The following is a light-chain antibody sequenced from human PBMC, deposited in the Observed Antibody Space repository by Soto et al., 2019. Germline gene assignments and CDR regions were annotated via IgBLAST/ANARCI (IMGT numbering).Light chain of an antibody. CDR2: EVS. Sequence: QSVLTQPASVSGSPGQSITISCTGTSSDVGSYNVVSWYRQHPGKAPKLMMYEVSKRPSGVSTRFSGSKSGNTASLTISGLQAADEGDYYCCSYAGSSTFVVFGGGTKLTVL. J-gene: IGLJ2*01. CDR3: CSYAGSSTFVV. CDR1: SSDVGSYNV. V-gene: IGLV2-23*02.